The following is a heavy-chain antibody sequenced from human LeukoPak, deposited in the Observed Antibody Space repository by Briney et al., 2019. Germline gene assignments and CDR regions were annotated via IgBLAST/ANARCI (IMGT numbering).Heavy chain of an antibody. CDR2: IYPGDSDT. CDR1: GYSFTSYW. Sequence: GESLKISCKGSGYSFTSYWIGWVRQMPGKGLEWTGIIYPGDSDTRYSPSFEGQVTISVDKSISTAYLQWSSLKASDTAMYYCARQTRDGSGSRGYSFDFWGQGTLVTVSS. V-gene: IGHV5-51*01. CDR3: ARQTRDGSGSRGYSFDF. D-gene: IGHD3-10*01. J-gene: IGHJ4*02.